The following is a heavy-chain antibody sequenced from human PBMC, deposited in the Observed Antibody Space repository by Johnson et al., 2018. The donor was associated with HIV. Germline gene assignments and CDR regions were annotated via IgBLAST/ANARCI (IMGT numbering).Heavy chain of an antibody. CDR3: AKDLSYPKTRAFDI. J-gene: IGHJ3*02. D-gene: IGHD2/OR15-2a*01. Sequence: VLLVESGGGVVQPGGSLRLSCAASGFTFSSYGMHWVRQAPGKGLEWVAFIRYDGSNKYYADSVKGRFTISRDNSKNTLYLQMYSLRAEDTAVYYCAKDLSYPKTRAFDIWGQGTMVTVSS. CDR2: IRYDGSNK. CDR1: GFTFSSYG. V-gene: IGHV3-30*02.